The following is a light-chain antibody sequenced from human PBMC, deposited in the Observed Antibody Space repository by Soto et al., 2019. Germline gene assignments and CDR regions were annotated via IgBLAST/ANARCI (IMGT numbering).Light chain of an antibody. V-gene: IGKV3-15*01. CDR1: QSVKSN. CDR3: QQYNDWPLT. CDR2: GAS. Sequence: EIVLTQSPAALSVSPGERATLSCRASQSVKSNLAWYQQKAGQAPRLLLYGASTRATGIPARFSGSASGTEFTLTISSLQSEDSAVYYCQQYNDWPLTFGGGTKVEIK. J-gene: IGKJ4*01.